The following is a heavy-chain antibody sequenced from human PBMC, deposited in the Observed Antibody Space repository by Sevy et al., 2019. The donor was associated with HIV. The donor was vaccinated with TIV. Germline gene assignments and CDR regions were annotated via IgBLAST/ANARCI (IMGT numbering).Heavy chain of an antibody. CDR3: ARGGAGFGSGSDAPFDL. V-gene: IGHV4-59*02. CDR1: GGSVNNYH. CDR2: VYHSGAT. J-gene: IGHJ4*01. D-gene: IGHD3-10*01. Sequence: SETLSLTCTVSGGSVNNYHWIWIRQTPGRGLEWIGYVYHSGATKYNPSLKSRVTISIDRSNNQFLLRVGPVTAADTAVYFCARGGAGFGSGSDAPFDLWGHGALVTVSS.